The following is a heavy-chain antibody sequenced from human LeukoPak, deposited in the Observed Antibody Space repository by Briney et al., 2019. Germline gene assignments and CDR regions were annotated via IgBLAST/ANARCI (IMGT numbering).Heavy chain of an antibody. V-gene: IGHV3-23*01. Sequence: GGSLRLSCAASGFPFSNNVMTWVPQAPGRGLDCLSAFRGSGGSTYYADAVQGRFFVSRDSVKSIVFLQMNSLRVEDSAVYYCAKDYTPSSPLGEFDSWGRGTLVTVSS. J-gene: IGHJ4*02. CDR1: GFPFSNNV. D-gene: IGHD2-2*02. CDR2: FRGSGGST. CDR3: AKDYTPSSPLGEFDS.